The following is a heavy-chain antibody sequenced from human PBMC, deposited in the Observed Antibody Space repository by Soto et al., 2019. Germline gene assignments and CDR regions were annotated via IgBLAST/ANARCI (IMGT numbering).Heavy chain of an antibody. Sequence: QVQLVESGGGVVQPGRSLRLSCAASGFTFSSYAMHWVRQAPGKGLEWVAVISYDGSNKYYADSVKGRFTISRDNSKNTLYLHMNSLRAEDTAVYYCARDQPDYGGNDYWGQGTLVTVSS. CDR1: GFTFSSYA. CDR3: ARDQPDYGGNDY. J-gene: IGHJ4*02. D-gene: IGHD4-17*01. CDR2: ISYDGSNK. V-gene: IGHV3-30-3*01.